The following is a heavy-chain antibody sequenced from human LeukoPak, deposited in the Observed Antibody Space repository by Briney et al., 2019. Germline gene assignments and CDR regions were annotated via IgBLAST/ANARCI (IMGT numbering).Heavy chain of an antibody. D-gene: IGHD4-17*01. CDR1: GFTFSSYE. CDR2: ISSSGSTI. CDR3: AREGSADYGDYVGAFDI. V-gene: IGHV3-48*03. Sequence: GGSLRLSCAASGFTFSSYEMNWVRQAPGKGLEWVSYISSSGSTIYYADSVKGRFTISRDNAKNSLYLQMNSLRAEDTAVYYCAREGSADYGDYVGAFDIWGQGTMVTVSS. J-gene: IGHJ3*02.